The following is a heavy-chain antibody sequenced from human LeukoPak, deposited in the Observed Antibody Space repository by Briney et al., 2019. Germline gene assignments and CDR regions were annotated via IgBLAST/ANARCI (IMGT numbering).Heavy chain of an antibody. CDR3: ASLYSSGWYAINSGWFDP. D-gene: IGHD6-19*01. V-gene: IGHV4-38-2*02. Sequence: PSETLSLTCIVSAYSISSGYYWGWIRQPPGKGLEWIGSIYHSESTYYNPSLKSRVTISIDTSKNQFSLKLSSVTAADTAVYYCASLYSSGWYAINSGWFDPWGQGTLVTVSS. CDR2: IYHSEST. J-gene: IGHJ5*02. CDR1: AYSISSGYY.